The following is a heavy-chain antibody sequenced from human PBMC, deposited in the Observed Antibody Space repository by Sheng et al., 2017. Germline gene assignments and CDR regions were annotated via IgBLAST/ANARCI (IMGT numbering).Heavy chain of an antibody. CDR3: AREGILTGYYLGDQDDAFDI. Sequence: QVQLVQSGAEVKKPGSSVKVSCKASGGTFSSYAISWVRQAPGQGLEWMGGIIPIFGTANYAQKFQGRVTITADESTSTAYMELSSLRSEDTAVYYCAREGILTGYYLGDQDDAFDIWGQGQWSPSLQ. V-gene: IGHV1-69*13. D-gene: IGHD3-9*01. CDR2: IIPIFGTA. J-gene: IGHJ3*02. CDR1: GGTFSSYA.